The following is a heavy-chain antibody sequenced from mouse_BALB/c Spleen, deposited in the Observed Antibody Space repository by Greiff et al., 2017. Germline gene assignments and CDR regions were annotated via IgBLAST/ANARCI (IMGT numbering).Heavy chain of an antibody. Sequence: EVKLMESGPELVKPGASVKVSCKASGYAFTSYNMYWVKQSHGKSLEWIGYIDPYNGGTSYNQKFKGKATLTVDKSSSTAYMHLNSLTSEDSAVYYCAREGDGNYEGYYAMDYWGQGTSVTVSS. D-gene: IGHD2-1*01. J-gene: IGHJ4*01. CDR1: GYAFTSYN. V-gene: IGHV1S135*01. CDR2: IDPYNGGT. CDR3: AREGDGNYEGYYAMDY.